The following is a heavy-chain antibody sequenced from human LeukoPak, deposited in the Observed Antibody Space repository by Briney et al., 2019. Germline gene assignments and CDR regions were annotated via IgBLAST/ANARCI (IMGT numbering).Heavy chain of an antibody. Sequence: SETLSLTCTVSGGSISSYYWSWIRLPAGKGLEWIGRIYTSGSTNYNPSLKSRVTMSVDTSKNQFSLKLSSVTAADTAVYYCARVHVYSIASYGMDVWGQGTTVTVSS. CDR1: GGSISSYY. V-gene: IGHV4-4*07. CDR3: ARVHVYSIASYGMDV. J-gene: IGHJ6*02. CDR2: IYTSGST. D-gene: IGHD3-16*01.